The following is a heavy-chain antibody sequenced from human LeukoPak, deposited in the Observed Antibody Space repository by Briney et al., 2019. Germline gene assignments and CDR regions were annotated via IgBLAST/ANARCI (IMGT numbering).Heavy chain of an antibody. CDR1: GYTFSSYG. J-gene: IGHJ4*02. CDR2: INPNSGGT. D-gene: IGHD1-26*01. CDR3: ARETVGATTGYYFDY. V-gene: IGHV1-2*02. Sequence: ASVKVSCKASGYTFSSYGISWVRQAPGRGLEWMGWINPNSGGTNYAQKFQGRVTMTRDTSISTAYMELSRLRSDDTAVYYCARETVGATTGYYFDYWGQGTLVTVSS.